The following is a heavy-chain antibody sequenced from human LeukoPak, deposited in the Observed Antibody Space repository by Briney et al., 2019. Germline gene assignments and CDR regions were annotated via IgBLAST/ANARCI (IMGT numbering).Heavy chain of an antibody. CDR1: GLTFSSYG. Sequence: PGGSLRLSCAASGLTFSSYGMHWVRQAPGKGLGWVAFIRYDGSNKYYADSVKGRFTISRDNSKNTLYLQMSSLRAEDTAVYYCAKDRPPYYDILTGYYLDYWGQGTLVTVSS. V-gene: IGHV3-30*02. J-gene: IGHJ4*02. CDR2: IRYDGSNK. D-gene: IGHD3-9*01. CDR3: AKDRPPYYDILTGYYLDY.